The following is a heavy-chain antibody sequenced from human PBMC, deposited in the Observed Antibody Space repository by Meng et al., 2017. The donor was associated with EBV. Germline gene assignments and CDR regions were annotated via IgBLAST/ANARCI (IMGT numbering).Heavy chain of an antibody. Sequence: QITLKESRPTLVKPTQTLTLTCTFSGFSLSTGGAAVGWIRQPPGKALEWLAIVYWDDDKRYSPSLKSRLTITKDTSKNQVVLTMTNMGPGDTATYFCAHRKNNWEVIEIDYWGQGTLVTVSS. J-gene: IGHJ4*02. D-gene: IGHD1-1*01. CDR2: VYWDDDK. V-gene: IGHV2-5*02. CDR3: AHRKNNWEVIEIDY. CDR1: GFSLSTGGAA.